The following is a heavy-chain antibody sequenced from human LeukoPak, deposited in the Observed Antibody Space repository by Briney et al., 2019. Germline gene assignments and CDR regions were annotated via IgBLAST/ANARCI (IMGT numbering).Heavy chain of an antibody. Sequence: GESLQISCKGSGYCFTTYWIGWVRQMPAKGLEWMGVIYPGDSDIRYNPSFQGQVTISADESISTAYLQWSSLKASDTAMYYCARRREATGWADIFDYWGQGTLVTVSS. CDR1: GYCFTTYW. CDR3: ARRREATGWADIFDY. CDR2: IYPGDSDI. D-gene: IGHD1-1*01. J-gene: IGHJ4*02. V-gene: IGHV5-51*01.